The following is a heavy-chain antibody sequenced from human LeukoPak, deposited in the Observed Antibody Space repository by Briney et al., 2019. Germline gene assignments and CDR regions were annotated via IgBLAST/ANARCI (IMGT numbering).Heavy chain of an antibody. CDR2: ISGSGSTI. J-gene: IGHJ6*03. D-gene: IGHD3-10*01. Sequence: GGTLRLSCAASGFTFRSYEMSWVRQAPGKGLERVSYISGSGSTIYYAQSVQGRFTISRENAKNSLYLQMNSLRAEDTAVYYCAREGTPSGSSNYYYYYMDVWGKGTTVTVSS. CDR3: AREGTPSGSSNYYYYYMDV. CDR1: GFTFRSYE. V-gene: IGHV3-48*03.